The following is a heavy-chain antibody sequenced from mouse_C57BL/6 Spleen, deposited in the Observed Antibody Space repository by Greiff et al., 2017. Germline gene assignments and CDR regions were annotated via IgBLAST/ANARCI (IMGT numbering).Heavy chain of an antibody. Sequence: EVQLQQSGPELVKPGASVKIPCKASGYTFTDYNMDWVKQSHGKSLEWIGDINPNNGGTIYNQKFKGKATLTVDKSSSTAYMELRSLTSEDTAVYYCARSPYDYLPYAMDYWGQGTSVTVSS. CDR1: GYTFTDYN. J-gene: IGHJ4*01. CDR3: ARSPYDYLPYAMDY. D-gene: IGHD2-4*01. CDR2: INPNNGGT. V-gene: IGHV1-18*01.